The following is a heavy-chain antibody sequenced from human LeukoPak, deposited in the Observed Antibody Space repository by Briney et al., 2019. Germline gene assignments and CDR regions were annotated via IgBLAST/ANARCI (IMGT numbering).Heavy chain of an antibody. CDR2: IRYSGST. CDR3: ARLYGSAYVDY. Sequence: SETLSLTWTVSGDPINSGDYHWGWIRQPPGKGLEWIGNIRYSGSTYYSPSLKSRVTISLDTSKTQFSLKLTSMTAADTAVYYCARLYGSAYVDYWGQGTLVTVSS. D-gene: IGHD3-10*01. CDR1: GDPINSGDYH. V-gene: IGHV4-39*01. J-gene: IGHJ4*02.